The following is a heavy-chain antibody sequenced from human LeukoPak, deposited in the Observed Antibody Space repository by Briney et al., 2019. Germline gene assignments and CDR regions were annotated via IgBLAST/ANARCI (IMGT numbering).Heavy chain of an antibody. Sequence: SETLSLTCTVSGGSISSYYWSWIRQPPGKGLEWIGYIYYSGSTNYSPSLKSRVTISVDTSKNQFSLKLSSVTAADTAVYYCATPGGSSSWTPAPFDYWGQGTLVTVSS. J-gene: IGHJ4*02. CDR1: GGSISSYY. CDR3: ATPGGSSSWTPAPFDY. D-gene: IGHD6-13*01. V-gene: IGHV4-59*01. CDR2: IYYSGST.